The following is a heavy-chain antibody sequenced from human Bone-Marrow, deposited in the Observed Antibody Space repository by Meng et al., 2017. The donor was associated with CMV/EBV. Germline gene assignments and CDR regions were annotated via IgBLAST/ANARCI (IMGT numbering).Heavy chain of an antibody. D-gene: IGHD3-10*01. V-gene: IGHV3-30*02. Sequence: GGSLRLSCAASGFTFSSYGMHWVRQAPGKGLEGVAFIRYDGSNKYYADSVKGRFTISRDNSKNTLYLQMNSLRAEDTAVYYCAKDRGRVRGVRGGLYYFDYWGQGTLVTVSS. CDR2: IRYDGSNK. J-gene: IGHJ4*02. CDR3: AKDRGRVRGVRGGLYYFDY. CDR1: GFTFSSYG.